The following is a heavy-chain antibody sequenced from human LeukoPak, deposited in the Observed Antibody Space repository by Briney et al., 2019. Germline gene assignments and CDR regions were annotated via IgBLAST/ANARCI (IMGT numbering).Heavy chain of an antibody. D-gene: IGHD3-10*02. Sequence: SETLSLTCAVYGESFTDYYWNWIRQSPGKGLEWIGDINHSGSTNYNPSLKSRVTISEDTSKKQFSLKLSSVTAADTAVYSCARGTLVRGISYWGQGALVTVSS. V-gene: IGHV4-34*01. CDR1: GESFTDYY. J-gene: IGHJ4*02. CDR3: ARGTLVRGISY. CDR2: INHSGST.